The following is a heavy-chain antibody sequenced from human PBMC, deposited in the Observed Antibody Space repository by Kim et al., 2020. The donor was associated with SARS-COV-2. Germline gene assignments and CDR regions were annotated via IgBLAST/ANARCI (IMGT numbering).Heavy chain of an antibody. Sequence: GGSLRLSCGTSGFAFSSYAMTWVRQAPGKGLEWVSSISGDGDITYYADSVRGRVTISRDNPNNAVHLQMNSLRAEDTAKYYCAKGRSGTTTSCYNYWGPG. J-gene: IGHJ4*01. D-gene: IGHD2-2*01. CDR2: ISGDGDIT. V-gene: IGHV3-23*01. CDR3: AKGRSGTTTSCYNY. CDR1: GFAFSSYA.